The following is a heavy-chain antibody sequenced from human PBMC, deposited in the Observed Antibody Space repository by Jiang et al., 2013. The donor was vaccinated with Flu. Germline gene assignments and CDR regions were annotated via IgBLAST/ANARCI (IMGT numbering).Heavy chain of an antibody. D-gene: IGHD2-2*01. CDR3: ARRGEYQLLFQGDNWFDP. CDR2: IYPGDSDT. CDR1: GYXFTSYW. V-gene: IGHV5-51*01. J-gene: IGHJ5*02. Sequence: LKISCKGSGYXFTSYWIGWVRQMPGKGLEWMGIIYPGDSDTRYSPSFQGQVTISADKSISTAYLQWSSLKASDTAMYYCARRGEYQLLFQGDNWFDPWGQGTLVTVSS.